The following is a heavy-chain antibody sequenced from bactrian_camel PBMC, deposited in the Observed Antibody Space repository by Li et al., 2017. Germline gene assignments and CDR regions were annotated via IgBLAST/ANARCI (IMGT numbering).Heavy chain of an antibody. J-gene: IGHJ4*01. V-gene: IGHV3S1*01. CDR1: GFTFSANW. CDR2: VDGSGST. D-gene: IGHD6*01. Sequence: HVQLVESGGGLVEPGGSRRLSCAASGFTFSANWMHWVRQAPGKGLEWVANVDGSGSTYYPDSTKGQFAISRDNAKNTVYLQLKSAKIEDTAMYYCAKGSQYGGASWPRGPGTQVTVS.